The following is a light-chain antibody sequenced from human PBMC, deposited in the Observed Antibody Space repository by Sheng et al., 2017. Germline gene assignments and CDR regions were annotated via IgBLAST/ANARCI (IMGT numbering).Light chain of an antibody. Sequence: SYELTQPPSVSVSPGQTASITCSGDKLGDKYACWYQQKPGQSPVLVIYQDSKRPSGIPERFSGSNSGNTATLTISGTQAMDEADYYCQAWDDTTGKVFGGGTRLTVL. CDR2: QDS. J-gene: IGLJ3*02. CDR3: QAWDDTTGKV. CDR1: KLGDKY. V-gene: IGLV3-1*01.